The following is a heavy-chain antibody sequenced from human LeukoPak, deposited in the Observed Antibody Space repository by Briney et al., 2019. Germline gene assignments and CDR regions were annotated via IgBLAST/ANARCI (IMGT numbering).Heavy chain of an antibody. CDR3: ARGSYSGSYRVSYYYGMDV. V-gene: IGHV4-39*01. J-gene: IGHJ6*02. CDR1: GGSISSSNYY. Sequence: SETLSLTCTVSGGSISSSNYYWGWIRRPPGKGLEWIGNIYYGGSTYYNPSLKGRVTISVDTFKNQFSLKLSSVTAADTAVYYCARGSYSGSYRVSYYYGMDVWGQGTTVTVSS. D-gene: IGHD1-26*01. CDR2: IYYGGST.